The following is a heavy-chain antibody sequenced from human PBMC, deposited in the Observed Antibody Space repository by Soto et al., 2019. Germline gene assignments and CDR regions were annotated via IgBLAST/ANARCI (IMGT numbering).Heavy chain of an antibody. CDR3: AKSQEIGTHFFDS. D-gene: IGHD6-13*01. J-gene: IGHJ4*02. CDR1: GLTFSSYW. Sequence: GGSLRLSCAASGLTFSSYWMHWVRQAPGKGLVWVSRIGTAGDTYYAVSVKGRFTISRDNAKNSLSLQMNSLRAGDMAVYFCAKSQEIGTHFFDSWGQGTQVTVSS. CDR2: IGTAGDT. V-gene: IGHV3-13*01.